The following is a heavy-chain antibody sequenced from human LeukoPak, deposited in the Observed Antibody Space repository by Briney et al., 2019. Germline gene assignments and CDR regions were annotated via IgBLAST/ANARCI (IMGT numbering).Heavy chain of an antibody. J-gene: IGHJ4*02. CDR3: ARDLAVVLSDY. D-gene: IGHD3-22*01. Sequence: AGGSLRLSCAASGFNFSSYSMNWVRQAPGKGLEWVSSISSSSSTIYYADSVKGRFTISRDNAKNSLYLQMNSLRAEDTAVYYCARDLAVVLSDYWGQGTLVAVSS. V-gene: IGHV3-48*04. CDR2: ISSSSSTI. CDR1: GFNFSSYS.